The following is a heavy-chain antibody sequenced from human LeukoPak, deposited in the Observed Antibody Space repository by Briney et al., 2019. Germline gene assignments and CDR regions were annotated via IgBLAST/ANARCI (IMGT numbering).Heavy chain of an antibody. V-gene: IGHV3-30*14. CDR3: ATRRFGELTY. CDR2: ISYDGSNK. CDR1: GFTFSSYA. D-gene: IGHD3-10*01. Sequence: GGSLRLSCAASGFTFSSYAMHWVRQAPGKGLEWVAVISYDGSNKYYADSVKGRFSISRDTSKNTLYLQMNSLRVEDTAVYYCATRRFGELTYWGQGTLVTVSS. J-gene: IGHJ4*02.